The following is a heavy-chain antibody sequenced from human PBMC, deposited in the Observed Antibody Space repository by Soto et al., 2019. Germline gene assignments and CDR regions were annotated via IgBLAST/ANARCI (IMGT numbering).Heavy chain of an antibody. CDR1: GYRFTGYW. CDR2: IYPNVAGL. J-gene: IGHJ4*02. Sequence: ESLEISCQGSGYRFTGYWIAWVRQMRGKGLEWVGIIYPNVAGLVDGQSFHGEVTISADRSNSPAYLEGRSLKGWDTARYLCARDFDSSGFYPAYWRQGTQVTVSS. V-gene: IGHV5-51*01. CDR3: ARDFDSSGFYPAY. D-gene: IGHD3-22*01.